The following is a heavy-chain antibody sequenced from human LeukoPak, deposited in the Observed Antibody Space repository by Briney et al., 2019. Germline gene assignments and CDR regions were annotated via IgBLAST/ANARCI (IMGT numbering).Heavy chain of an antibody. CDR2: IIPIFGTA. CDR3: ARGPPDWGYDY. J-gene: IGHJ4*02. CDR1: GGTFSSYA. D-gene: IGHD7-27*01. V-gene: IGHV1-69*13. Sequence: SVKVSCKASGGTFSSYAISWVRQAPGQGLEWMGGIIPIFGTANYAQKFQGRVTITADESTSTAYMELSSLRSDDTAVYYCARGPPDWGYDYWGPGTLVTVSS.